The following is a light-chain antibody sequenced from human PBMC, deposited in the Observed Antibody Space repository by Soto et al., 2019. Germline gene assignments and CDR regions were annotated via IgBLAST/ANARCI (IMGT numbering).Light chain of an antibody. CDR1: QSVSSSY. CDR3: QPYGSSPPVT. Sequence: EIVLTQSPGTLSLSPGERATLSCRASQSVSSSYLARYQQKPGQAPRLLIYGASSRATGIPDRFSGSGSGTDFTLTISRLEPEDFAVYYCQPYGSSPPVTFSGATKVEIK. J-gene: IGKJ4*01. CDR2: GAS. V-gene: IGKV3-20*01.